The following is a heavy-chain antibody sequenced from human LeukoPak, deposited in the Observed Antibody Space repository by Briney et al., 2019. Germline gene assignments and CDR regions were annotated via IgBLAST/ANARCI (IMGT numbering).Heavy chain of an antibody. J-gene: IGHJ5*02. CDR1: GFTVRANY. CDR3: ARDRSIAAAGWFDP. V-gene: IGHV3-66*02. CDR2: IFGGDT. D-gene: IGHD6-13*01. Sequence: GGSLRLSCAASGFTVRANYMNWVRQAPGKGLEWVSVIFGGDTYYADSVKGRFTISRDESKNTVYLQMTSLRPEDTAVYYCARDRSIAAAGWFDPWGQGTLVTVSS.